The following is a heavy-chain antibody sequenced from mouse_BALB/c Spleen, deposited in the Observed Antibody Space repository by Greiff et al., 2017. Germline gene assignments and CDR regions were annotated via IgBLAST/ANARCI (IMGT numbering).Heavy chain of an antibody. CDR2: ISDGGSYT. D-gene: IGHD2-14*01. V-gene: IGHV5-4*02. CDR1: GFTFSDYY. Sequence: DVHLVESGGGLVKPGGSLKLSCAAFGFTFSDYYMYWVRQTPEKRLEWVATISDGGSYTYYPDSVKGRFTISRDNAKNNLYLQMSSLKSEDTAMYYCARDPHRYDGAWFAYWGQGTLVTVSA. J-gene: IGHJ3*01. CDR3: ARDPHRYDGAWFAY.